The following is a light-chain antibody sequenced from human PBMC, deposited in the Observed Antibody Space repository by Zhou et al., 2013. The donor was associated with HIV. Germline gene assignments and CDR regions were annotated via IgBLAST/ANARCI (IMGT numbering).Light chain of an antibody. Sequence: DIVMTQSLLSLPVTPGEPASISCTSSQSLLHSNGYNYLDWYLQKPGQSPQLLIYLGSNRASGVPDRFSGSVSGTDFTLTISRVEAEDVGVYFCMQALHTFTFGGGPRWRSN. CDR3: MQALHTFT. CDR1: QSLLHSNGYNY. J-gene: IGKJ4*01. CDR2: LGS. V-gene: IGKV2-28*01.